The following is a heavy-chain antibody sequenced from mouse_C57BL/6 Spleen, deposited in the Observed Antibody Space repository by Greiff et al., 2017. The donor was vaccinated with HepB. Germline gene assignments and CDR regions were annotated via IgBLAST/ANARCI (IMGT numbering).Heavy chain of an antibody. CDR1: GYTFTDYY. Sequence: EVQLQQSGPVLVKPGASVKMSCKASGYTFTDYYMNWVKQSHGKSLEWIGVINPYNGGTSYNQKFKGKATLTVDKSSSTAYMELNSLTSEDSAVYYCASGGLYGSSYDAMDYWGQGTSVTVSS. D-gene: IGHD1-1*01. CDR2: INPYNGGT. CDR3: ASGGLYGSSYDAMDY. J-gene: IGHJ4*01. V-gene: IGHV1-19*01.